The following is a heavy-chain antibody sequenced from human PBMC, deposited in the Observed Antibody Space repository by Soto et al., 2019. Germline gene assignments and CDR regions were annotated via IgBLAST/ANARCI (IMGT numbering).Heavy chain of an antibody. J-gene: IGHJ4*02. CDR1: GYSFTSYW. CDR2: IYPGDSDT. CDR3: ARRGNSLLRYFDY. V-gene: IGHV5-51*01. Sequence: GESLKISCKGSGYSFTSYWIGWVRQVPGKGLEWMGIIYPGDSDTRYSPSFQGQVTISADKSISTAYLQWSSLKASDTAMYYCARRGNSLLRYFDYWGQGTLVTVSS. D-gene: IGHD2-21*02.